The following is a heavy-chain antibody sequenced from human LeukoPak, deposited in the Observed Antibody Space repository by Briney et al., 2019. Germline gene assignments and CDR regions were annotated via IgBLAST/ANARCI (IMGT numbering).Heavy chain of an antibody. J-gene: IGHJ5*02. D-gene: IGHD2-8*01. CDR1: GFTFSSYS. CDR2: AGNDGRIK. Sequence: PGASLRLSCAASGFTFSSYSMNWVRQAPGKGPLWVAFAGNDGRIKYNENSVEGRFTISRDNSKNTLYLQMNSLRPEDTAVYYCATTEGVTDKWLDPWGQGTQVTVSS. V-gene: IGHV3-30*02. CDR3: ATTEGVTDKWLDP.